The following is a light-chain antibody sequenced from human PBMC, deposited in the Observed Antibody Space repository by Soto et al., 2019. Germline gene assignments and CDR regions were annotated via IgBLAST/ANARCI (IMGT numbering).Light chain of an antibody. V-gene: IGKV1-27*01. CDR3: QKYNSAPWT. CDR1: QGISNY. Sequence: DIQMTQSPSSLSASVGDRVTITCRASQGISNYLAWYQQRPGKVPKLLIYAASTLQSGVPSRFSGSGAGTDFTHTISSLQPEDVATYYCQKYNSAPWTFGQGTKVEIK. CDR2: AAS. J-gene: IGKJ1*01.